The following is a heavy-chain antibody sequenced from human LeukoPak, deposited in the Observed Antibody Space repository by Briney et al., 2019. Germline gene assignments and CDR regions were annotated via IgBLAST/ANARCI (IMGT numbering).Heavy chain of an antibody. CDR3: ARSRYNWNPRPDQAFDI. CDR2: ISAYNGNT. V-gene: IGHV1-18*01. J-gene: IGHJ3*02. D-gene: IGHD1-1*01. Sequence: ASVKVSCKASGYTFTSYGISWVRQAPGQGLEWMGWISAYNGNTNYAQKLQGRVTMTTDTSTSTAYMELRSLRSDDTAVYYCARSRYNWNPRPDQAFDIWGQGTMVTVSS. CDR1: GYTFTSYG.